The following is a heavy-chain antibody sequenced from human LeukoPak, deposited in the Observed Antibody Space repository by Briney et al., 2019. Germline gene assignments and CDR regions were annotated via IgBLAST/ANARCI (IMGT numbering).Heavy chain of an antibody. CDR2: ISAYNGNT. J-gene: IGHJ4*02. CDR3: AGLASRIYYDSSGYPYYFDY. V-gene: IGHV1-18*01. CDR1: GCTFTSYG. D-gene: IGHD3-22*01. Sequence: ASVKVSCKASGCTFTSYGISWVRQAPGQGLEWMGYISAYNGNTYYAQTLQGSVTMSTDTSTSTAYMEMRSLIFDDTAVYYCAGLASRIYYDSSGYPYYFDYWGRGALVIVAS.